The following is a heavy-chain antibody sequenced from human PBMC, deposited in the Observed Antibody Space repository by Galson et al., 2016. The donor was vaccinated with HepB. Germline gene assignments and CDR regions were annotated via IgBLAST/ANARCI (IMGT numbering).Heavy chain of an antibody. V-gene: IGHV4-4*07. CDR2: IHTSGTT. D-gene: IGHD3-10*01. J-gene: IGHJ4*02. CDR3: ARTGPGALYYFDS. CDR1: QGVIGSFY. Sequence: SETLSLTCSVSQGVIGSFYWSWIRQSAGKGLQWIGRIHTSGTTYYSPSLESRVAMSIDTSKKQFSLTLTSVTAADTAVYYCARTGPGALYYFDSWGQGALVTVSS.